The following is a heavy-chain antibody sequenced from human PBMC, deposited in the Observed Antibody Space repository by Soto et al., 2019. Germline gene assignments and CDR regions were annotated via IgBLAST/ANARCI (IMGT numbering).Heavy chain of an antibody. CDR1: GGTFSSYT. J-gene: IGHJ3*02. D-gene: IGHD1-7*01. CDR2: IIPILGIA. V-gene: IGHV1-69*04. Sequence: GASVKVSCKASGGTFSSYTIIWVRQAPGQGLEWMGRIIPILGIANYAQKFQGRVTITADKSTSTAYMELSSLRSEDTAVYYCARDLTGTRAFDIWGQGTMVTVSS. CDR3: ARDLTGTRAFDI.